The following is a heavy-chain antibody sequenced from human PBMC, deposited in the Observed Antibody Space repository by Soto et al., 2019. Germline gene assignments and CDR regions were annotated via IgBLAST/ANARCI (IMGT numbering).Heavy chain of an antibody. Sequence: RASVKVSCKASGYTFTSYAMHWVRQAPGQRLEWMGWINAGNGNTKYSQKFQGRVTITRDTSASTAYTELSSLRSEDTAVYYCARVRSEFNYYYYGMDVWGQGTTVTVSS. CDR1: GYTFTSYA. CDR3: ARVRSEFNYYYYGMDV. V-gene: IGHV1-3*01. D-gene: IGHD3-10*01. J-gene: IGHJ6*02. CDR2: INAGNGNT.